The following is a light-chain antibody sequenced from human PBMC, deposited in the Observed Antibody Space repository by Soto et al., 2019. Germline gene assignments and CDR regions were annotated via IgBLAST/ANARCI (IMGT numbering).Light chain of an antibody. CDR2: AAS. Sequence: DIQMTQSPSSLYASVGDTVIISCQASQGITHYLNWYQQKPGKAPRLLISAASTLEAGVPSRFTGGGSGTHFTFTISSLQPEDTAIYYCQPYDGLPLTFGPGTTVGIK. CDR1: QGITHY. CDR3: QPYDGLPLT. J-gene: IGKJ3*01. V-gene: IGKV1-33*01.